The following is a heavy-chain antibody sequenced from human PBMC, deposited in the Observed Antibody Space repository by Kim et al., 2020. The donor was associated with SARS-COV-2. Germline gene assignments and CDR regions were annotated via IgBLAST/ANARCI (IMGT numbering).Heavy chain of an antibody. CDR3: ARVRRGSGTYLTDY. Sequence: YADSVKGRFTISRDNAENSLFLQMNSLRVEDTAVYFCARVRRGSGTYLTDYWGQGSLVTVSS. V-gene: IGHV3-21*06. D-gene: IGHD3-10*01. J-gene: IGHJ4*02.